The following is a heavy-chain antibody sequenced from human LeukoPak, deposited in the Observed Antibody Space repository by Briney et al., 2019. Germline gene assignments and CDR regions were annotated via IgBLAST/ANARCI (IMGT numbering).Heavy chain of an antibody. Sequence: GGSLRLSCAASGFTFSSYSMNWVRQAPGKGLEWVSYISSSSSTIYYADSVKGRFTISRDNAKNSLYLQMNSLRAEDTAVYYCARDSGQWLALLPYYFDYWGQGTLVTVSS. CDR2: ISSSSSTI. J-gene: IGHJ4*02. CDR1: GFTFSSYS. CDR3: ARDSGQWLALLPYYFDY. V-gene: IGHV3-48*01. D-gene: IGHD6-19*01.